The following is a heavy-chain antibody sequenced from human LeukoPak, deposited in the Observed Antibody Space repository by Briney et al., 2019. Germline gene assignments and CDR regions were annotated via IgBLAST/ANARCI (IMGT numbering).Heavy chain of an antibody. CDR2: TSSSSSTI. Sequence: PGGSLRLSRAASGFTFSSHSMNWVRQAPGKGLEWVSYTSSSSSTIYYADSVKGRFTISRDNAKNSLYLQMNSLRAEDTAVYYCARGAYYYEGWGQGTLVTVSS. J-gene: IGHJ4*02. V-gene: IGHV3-48*01. CDR3: ARGAYYYEG. D-gene: IGHD3-22*01. CDR1: GFTFSSHS.